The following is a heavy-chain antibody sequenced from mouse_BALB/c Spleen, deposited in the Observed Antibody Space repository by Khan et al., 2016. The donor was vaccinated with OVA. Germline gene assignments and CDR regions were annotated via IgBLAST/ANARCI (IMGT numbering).Heavy chain of an antibody. CDR2: ISSTGST. CDR3: ARSSYLSYGYALDF. V-gene: IGHV3-2*02. J-gene: IGHJ4*01. Sequence: EVELVESGPGLVKPSQSLSLTCTVTGYSITSEYAWNWIRQFPGNKLEWMGYISSTGSTSYNPSLKSRISITRDTSKNQFFLQLKSVTTEDTATYYSARSSYLSYGYALDFWGRGNSV. D-gene: IGHD1-1*01. CDR1: GYSITSEYA.